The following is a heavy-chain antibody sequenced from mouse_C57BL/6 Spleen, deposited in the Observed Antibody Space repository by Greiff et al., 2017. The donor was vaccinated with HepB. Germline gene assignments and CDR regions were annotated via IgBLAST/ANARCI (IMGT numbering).Heavy chain of an antibody. D-gene: IGHD2-3*01. CDR3: ARWGYYSWFAY. Sequence: QVHVKQSGAELVRPGTSVKVSCKASGYAFTNYLIEWVKQRPGQGLEWIGVINPGSGGTNYNEKFKGKATLTADKSSSTAYMQLSSLTSEDSAVYFCARWGYYSWFAYWGQGTLVTVSA. CDR1: GYAFTNYL. V-gene: IGHV1-54*01. J-gene: IGHJ3*01. CDR2: INPGSGGT.